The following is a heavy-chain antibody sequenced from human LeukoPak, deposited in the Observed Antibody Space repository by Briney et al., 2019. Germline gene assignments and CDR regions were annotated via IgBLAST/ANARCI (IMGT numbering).Heavy chain of an antibody. Sequence: KPSETLSLTCAVYGGSFSGYYWSWIRQPPGKGLEWIGEINHSRSANYNPSLKSRVTISVDTSKNQFSLKLSSVTAADTAVYYCARGRNYVSDFHFDVWGKGTTVIVSS. J-gene: IGHJ6*04. CDR1: GGSFSGYY. V-gene: IGHV4-34*01. CDR2: INHSRSA. CDR3: ARGRNYVSDFHFDV. D-gene: IGHD1-7*01.